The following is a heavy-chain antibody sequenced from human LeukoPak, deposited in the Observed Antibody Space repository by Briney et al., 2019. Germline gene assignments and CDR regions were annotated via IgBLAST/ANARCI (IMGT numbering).Heavy chain of an antibody. CDR3: ARSYSSSWYLADP. D-gene: IGHD6-13*01. J-gene: IGHJ5*02. CDR1: GGSISSGNW. Sequence: PSGTLSLTCAVSGGSISSGNWWSWVRQPPGKGLEWIGEIYHRGSTNCNPSLKSRVTISLDKSKNQFSLKLSSVTAADTAVYYCARSYSSSWYLADPWGQGTLVTVSS. CDR2: IYHRGST. V-gene: IGHV4-4*02.